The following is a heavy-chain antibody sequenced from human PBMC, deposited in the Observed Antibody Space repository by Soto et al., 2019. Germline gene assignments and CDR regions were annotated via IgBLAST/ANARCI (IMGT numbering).Heavy chain of an antibody. Sequence: GESLKISCKSSGYNLYSYWIGWVRQMPGKGLEWMGIIYPGDSDTRYSPSFQGHVTISADRSLSTAYLQWSSVKASDTAIYYCTRVLYASAWYGIDYWGQGTVVTVSS. CDR2: IYPGDSDT. J-gene: IGHJ4*02. CDR1: GYNLYSYW. CDR3: TRVLYASAWYGIDY. V-gene: IGHV5-51*01. D-gene: IGHD6-19*01.